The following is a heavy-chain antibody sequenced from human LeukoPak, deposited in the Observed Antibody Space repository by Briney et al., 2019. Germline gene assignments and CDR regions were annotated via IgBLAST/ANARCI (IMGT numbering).Heavy chain of an antibody. CDR1: GGSFSGYY. V-gene: IGHV4-4*09. J-gene: IGHJ6*03. CDR3: ARSVGAAAGNYYYYYYMDV. D-gene: IGHD6-13*01. Sequence: SETLSLTCAVYGGSFSGYYWSWIRQPPGKGLEWIGYIYTSGSTNYNPSLKSRVTISVDTSKNQFSLKLSSVTAADTAVYYCARSVGAAAGNYYYYYYMDVWGKGTTVTVSS. CDR2: IYTSGST.